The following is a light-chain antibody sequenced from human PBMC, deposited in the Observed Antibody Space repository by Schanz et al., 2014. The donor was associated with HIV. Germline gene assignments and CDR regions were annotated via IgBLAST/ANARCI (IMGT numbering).Light chain of an antibody. CDR2: DAY. Sequence: EIVLTQSPGSLSLSPGGRATLSCGASQRLSSSYLAWYQQKRDQPPRLLIYDAYNRATGIPDRFSGSGSGTDFTLTISGLEPDDFAVYYCQQYSGSPPWTFGQGTKVEIK. CDR1: QRLSSSY. V-gene: IGKV3-20*01. CDR3: QQYSGSPPWT. J-gene: IGKJ1*01.